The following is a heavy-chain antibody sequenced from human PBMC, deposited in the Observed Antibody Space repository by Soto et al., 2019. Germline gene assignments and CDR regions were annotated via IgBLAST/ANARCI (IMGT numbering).Heavy chain of an antibody. D-gene: IGHD5-18*01. CDR1: GGSISGYY. J-gene: IGHJ4*02. V-gene: IGHV4-59*01. CDR2: IYYSGST. Sequence: PSETLSLTCTVSGGSISGYYWSWVRQPPGKGLEWIGYIYYSGSTNYNPSLKSRVTISVDTSKNQFSLKLSSVTAADTAVYYCAGAGYGYSFDYWGQGTLVTVSS. CDR3: AGAGYGYSFDY.